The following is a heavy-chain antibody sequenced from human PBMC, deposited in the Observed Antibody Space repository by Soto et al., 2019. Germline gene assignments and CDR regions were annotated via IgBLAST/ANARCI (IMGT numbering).Heavy chain of an antibody. V-gene: IGHV1-3*01. CDR1: GYTFTSYA. CDR3: ANSRQSAEYWYFDY. Sequence: ASVKVSCKASGYTFTSYALHWVRQAPGQRLEWMGWINAGNGNTKYSQKFQGRVTITRDTSASTAYMELSSLRSEDTAVYYCANSRQSAEYWYFDYWGQGTLVTVSS. D-gene: IGHD2-8*02. J-gene: IGHJ4*02. CDR2: INAGNGNT.